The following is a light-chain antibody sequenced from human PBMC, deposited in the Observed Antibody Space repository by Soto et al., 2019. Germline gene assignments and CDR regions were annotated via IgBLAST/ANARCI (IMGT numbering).Light chain of an antibody. CDR3: SSYTSTSTRL. CDR2: DVT. CDR1: SSDIGAFDL. V-gene: IGLV2-14*03. Sequence: QSALTQPASVSGSPGQSITISCTGTSSDIGAFDLVSWFQQHPGKAPKVMIFDVTIRPSGVSNRFSGSKSSNTASLTISGLQAEDEADYYCSSYTSTSTRLFGTGTKVTVL. J-gene: IGLJ1*01.